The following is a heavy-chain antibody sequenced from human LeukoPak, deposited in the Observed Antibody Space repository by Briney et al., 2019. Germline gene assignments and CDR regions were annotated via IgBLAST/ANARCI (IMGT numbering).Heavy chain of an antibody. CDR2: ISGSGDRR. CDR1: GFIFCDYV. D-gene: IGHD5-12*01. J-gene: IGHJ4*02. Sequence: PGGSLRLSCSASGFIFCDYVVNWVRQAPGKGLEWVSGISGSGDRRYYAGSVKGRFTISRDNSKNMVYLHMDGLRAEDSALYYCAKVAPIVAPLGWGQGTLVTVSS. V-gene: IGHV3-23*01. CDR3: AKVAPIVAPLG.